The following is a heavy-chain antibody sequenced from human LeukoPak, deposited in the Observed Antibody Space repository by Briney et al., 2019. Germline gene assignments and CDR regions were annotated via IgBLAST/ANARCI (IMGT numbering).Heavy chain of an antibody. J-gene: IGHJ4*02. CDR3: AKDGTMVRGVIIPYYFDY. CDR2: ISGSGGST. D-gene: IGHD3-10*01. V-gene: IGHV3-23*01. CDR1: GFTFSSYA. Sequence: GGSLRLSCAASGFTFSSYAMSWVRQAPGKGLEWVSAISGSGGSTYYADSVEGRFTISRDNSKNTLYLQMNSLRAEDTAVYYCAKDGTMVRGVIIPYYFDYWGQGTLVTVSS.